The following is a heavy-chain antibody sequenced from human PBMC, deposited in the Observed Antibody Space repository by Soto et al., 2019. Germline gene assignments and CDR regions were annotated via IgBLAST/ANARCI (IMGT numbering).Heavy chain of an antibody. Sequence: GESLKISCKGSGYSFTSYLISWVRQMPGKGLEWMGRIDPSDSYTNYSPSFQGHVTISADKSISTAYLQWSSLKASDTAMYYCARPDYSNYYYGMDVWGQGTTVTVSS. CDR3: ARPDYSNYYYGMDV. CDR1: GYSFTSYL. CDR2: IDPSDSYT. J-gene: IGHJ6*02. D-gene: IGHD4-4*01. V-gene: IGHV5-10-1*01.